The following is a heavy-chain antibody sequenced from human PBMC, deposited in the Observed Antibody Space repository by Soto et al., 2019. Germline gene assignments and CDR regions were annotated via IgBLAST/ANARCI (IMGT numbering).Heavy chain of an antibody. Sequence: ASVKVSCKASGYTFTGYYMHWVRQAPGQGLEWMGWINPNSGGTNYAQKFQGRVTMTRDTSISTAYMELNRLRSDDTAVYYCARVLRYSSGWPEYFQHWGQGTLVTVSS. CDR2: INPNSGGT. CDR1: GYTFTGYY. J-gene: IGHJ1*01. V-gene: IGHV1-2*02. D-gene: IGHD6-19*01. CDR3: ARVLRYSSGWPEYFQH.